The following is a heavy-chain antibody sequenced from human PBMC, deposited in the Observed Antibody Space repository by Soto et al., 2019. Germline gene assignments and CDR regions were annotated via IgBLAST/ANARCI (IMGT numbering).Heavy chain of an antibody. CDR1: GGSFSGYY. D-gene: IGHD6-13*01. Sequence: SETLSLTCAVYGGSFSGYYWSWIRQPPGKGLEWIGEINHSGSTNYNPSLKSRVTISVDTSKNQFSLKLSSVTAADTAVYYCARGPSGRGWMSSSSGGYSSWGQGTLVTVSS. J-gene: IGHJ4*02. CDR2: INHSGST. V-gene: IGHV4-34*01. CDR3: ARGPSGRGWMSSSSGGYSS.